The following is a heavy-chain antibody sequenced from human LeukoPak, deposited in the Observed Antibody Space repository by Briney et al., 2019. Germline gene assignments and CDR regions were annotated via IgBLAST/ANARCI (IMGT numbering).Heavy chain of an antibody. CDR3: ARDRTYSSSSGGDYYYYGMDV. CDR2: IYYSGST. Sequence: LSLTCAVYGGSFSGYYWSWIRQHPGKGLEWIGYIYYSGSTYYNPSLKSRVTISVGTSKNQFSLKLSSVTAADTAVYYCARDRTYSSSSGGDYYYYGMDVWGQGTTVTVSS. V-gene: IGHV4-31*11. CDR1: GGSFSGYY. D-gene: IGHD6-6*01. J-gene: IGHJ6*02.